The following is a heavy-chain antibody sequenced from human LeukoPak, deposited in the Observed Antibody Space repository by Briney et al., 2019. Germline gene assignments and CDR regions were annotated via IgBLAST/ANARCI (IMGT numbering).Heavy chain of an antibody. J-gene: IGHJ5*02. CDR2: ISYSGST. CDR3: AREFYTALRS. CDR1: GGSISSYY. Sequence: PSETLSLTCSVSGGSISSYYWSWIRQPPGKGLEWIGYISYSGSTNYNPSLKSRVTISVDTSKNQFSLKLSSVTAADTAVYYCAREFYTALRSWGQGTLVNISS. V-gene: IGHV4-59*01. D-gene: IGHD2-2*02.